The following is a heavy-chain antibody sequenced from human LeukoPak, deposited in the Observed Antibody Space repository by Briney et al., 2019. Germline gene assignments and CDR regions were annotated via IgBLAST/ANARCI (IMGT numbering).Heavy chain of an antibody. CDR1: GFTFSSYS. D-gene: IGHD3-10*01. V-gene: IGHV3-48*02. CDR2: ISSSSSTL. Sequence: PGGSLRLSCAASGFTFSSYSMNWVRQAPGKGLEWVSYISSSSSTLYYADSVKGRFTISRDNAKNSLYLQMNSLRDEDTAVYYCARDSYGSGNYYSPIDYWGQGTLVTVSS. CDR3: ARDSYGSGNYYSPIDY. J-gene: IGHJ4*02.